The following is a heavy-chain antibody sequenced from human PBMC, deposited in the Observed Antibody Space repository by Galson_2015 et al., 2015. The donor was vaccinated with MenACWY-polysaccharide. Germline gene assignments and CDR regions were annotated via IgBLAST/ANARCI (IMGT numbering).Heavy chain of an antibody. V-gene: IGHV3-72*01. D-gene: IGHD4-17*01. J-gene: IGHJ4*02. CDR2: SRNKARSYTT. CDR3: VRAVPGAGPSWYIDY. CDR1: GFTFSDLY. Sequence: SLRLSCAVSGFTFSDLYMDWVRQAPGKGLEWVGRSRNKARSYTTEYAAAVKDRFTISRDVSRNSLYLQMNSLKTEDTAVYYCVRAVPGAGPSWYIDYWGQGTQVTASS.